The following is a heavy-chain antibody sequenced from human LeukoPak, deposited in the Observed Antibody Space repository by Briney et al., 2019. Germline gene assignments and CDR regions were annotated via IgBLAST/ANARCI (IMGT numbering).Heavy chain of an antibody. V-gene: IGHV4-4*02. CDR2: IYHSGST. CDR1: GGSISSSNW. D-gene: IGHD6-13*01. CDR3: ARWWRGPIAAAGSNYYYYYGMDV. J-gene: IGHJ6*02. Sequence: SGTLSLTCAVSGGSISSSNWWSWVRQPPGKGLEWIGEIYHSGSTNYNPSLKSRVAISVDKSKNQFSLKLSSVTAADTAVYYCARWWRGPIAAAGSNYYYYYGMDVWGQGTTVTVSS.